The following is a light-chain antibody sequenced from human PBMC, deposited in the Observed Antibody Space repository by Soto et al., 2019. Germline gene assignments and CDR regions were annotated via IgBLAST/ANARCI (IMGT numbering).Light chain of an antibody. CDR2: EVS. CDR1: SSDVGGYSS. J-gene: IGLJ1*01. Sequence: QSALTQPASVSGSPGQSITISCTGTSSDVGGYSSVSWYQQHPGQAPKLMIYEVSNRPSGVSDRFTGSKSGDTASLTISGLQAGDQADYYCSSYTSSNTHVFGTGTKLTVL. V-gene: IGLV2-14*01. CDR3: SSYTSSNTHV.